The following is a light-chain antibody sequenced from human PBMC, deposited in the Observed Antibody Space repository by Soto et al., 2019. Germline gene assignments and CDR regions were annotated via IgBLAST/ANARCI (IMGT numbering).Light chain of an antibody. Sequence: QSVLTQPPSVSXXPGQKVIISCSGSSSNIGNSFVCWYQQLPDTAPKLLIYDNNKRPSGIPDRFSGSKSGTSATLGITGLQTGDEAEYYCGTWDSSLSAVVFGGGTKLTVL. CDR2: DNN. V-gene: IGLV1-51*01. J-gene: IGLJ2*01. CDR3: GTWDSSLSAVV. CDR1: SSNIGNSF.